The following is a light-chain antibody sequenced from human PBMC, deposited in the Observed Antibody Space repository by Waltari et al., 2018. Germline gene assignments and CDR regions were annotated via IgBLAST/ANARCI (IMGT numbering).Light chain of an antibody. CDR2: QDS. Sequence: SYELTQPPSVSVSPGQTASITCSGDKLGDKYACWYQQKPGQSPVLVIYQDSKRPSGIPERFSGSNSGNTATLTISGTQAMDEADYYCQAWDSGTAEVFGTGTKVTVL. J-gene: IGLJ1*01. V-gene: IGLV3-1*01. CDR1: KLGDKY. CDR3: QAWDSGTAEV.